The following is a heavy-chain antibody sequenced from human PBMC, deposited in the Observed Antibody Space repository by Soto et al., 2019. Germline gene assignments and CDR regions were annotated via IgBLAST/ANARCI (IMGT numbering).Heavy chain of an antibody. J-gene: IGHJ6*02. CDR2: ISSSSSYI. CDR1: GFTFSSYS. Sequence: EVQLVESGGGLVKPGGSLRLSCAASGFTFSSYSMNWVRQAPGKGLEWVSSISSSSSYIYYADSVKGRFTISRDNAKNSLCLKMTSLRAEDTVMNYYARGPFLEDSYGYYYGMAFWGQGTTVTVSS. CDR3: ARGPFLEDSYGYYYGMAF. V-gene: IGHV3-21*01. D-gene: IGHD5-18*01.